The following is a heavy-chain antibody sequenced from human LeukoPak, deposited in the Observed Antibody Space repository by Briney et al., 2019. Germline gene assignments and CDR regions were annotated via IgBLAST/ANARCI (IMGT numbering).Heavy chain of an antibody. V-gene: IGHV1-69*05. Sequence: GSSVKVSFKASAGTFSSYAISWVRQAPGQGLEWMGMIIPIFGTANYAQKFQGRVTITTDESTSTAYMELSSLRSEDTAVYYCARQDYGSHWFDPWGQGTLVTVSS. J-gene: IGHJ5*02. CDR1: AGTFSSYA. D-gene: IGHD4-17*01. CDR2: IIPIFGTA. CDR3: ARQDYGSHWFDP.